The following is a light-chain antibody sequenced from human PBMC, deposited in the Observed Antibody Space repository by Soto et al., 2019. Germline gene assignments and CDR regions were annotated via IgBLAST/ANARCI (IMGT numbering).Light chain of an antibody. J-gene: IGKJ4*01. CDR2: DTS. V-gene: IGKV3-15*01. Sequence: VMSPSPAPLSVSPGEGATLYCRASQGIGDTLAWYQHKPGQTPRLLIYDTSTRATGVPTRFSGSRSGAEFTLTINSLQSEDFAVYYCQPYNNWPLTFGGGTKVDIK. CDR3: QPYNNWPLT. CDR1: QGIGDT.